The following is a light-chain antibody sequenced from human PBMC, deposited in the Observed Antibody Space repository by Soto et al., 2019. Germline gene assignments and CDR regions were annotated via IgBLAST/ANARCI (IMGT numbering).Light chain of an antibody. CDR3: QQYGSSPT. V-gene: IGKV3-20*01. CDR2: DAS. J-gene: IGKJ1*01. CDR1: QSLSSGY. Sequence: EILLTQPPGTLSLPPGERVTLSCRASQSLSSGYLAWYQQKFGQAPRLLIYDASRRATGIPERFSGSGSGTDFTLTINRLEPEDFAVYYCQQYGSSPTFGLGTKVDIK.